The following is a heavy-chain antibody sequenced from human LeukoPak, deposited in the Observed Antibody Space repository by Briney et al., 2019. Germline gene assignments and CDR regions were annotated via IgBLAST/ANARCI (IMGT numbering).Heavy chain of an antibody. CDR3: ARNPTLQLWLPEARFDP. D-gene: IGHD5-18*01. CDR1: GYSFTSYW. CDR2: IYPGDSDT. J-gene: IGHJ5*02. V-gene: IGHV5-51*01. Sequence: GESLKISCKGSGYSFTSYWIGWVRQMPGKGLEWMGIIYPGDSDTRYSPSFQGQVTISADKSISTAYLQWSSLKASDTAMYYCARNPTLQLWLPEARFDPWGQGTLVTVSS.